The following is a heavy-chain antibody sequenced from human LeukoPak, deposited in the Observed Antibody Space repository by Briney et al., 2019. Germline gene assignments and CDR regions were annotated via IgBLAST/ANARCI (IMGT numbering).Heavy chain of an antibody. V-gene: IGHV3-48*01. J-gene: IGHJ3*01. CDR3: ARPTTSGLYSH. CDR2: ISGSSRTT. D-gene: IGHD6-19*01. Sequence: GGSLGLSCAASGFTFSDFDLNWVRQAPGKGLEWVSHISGSSRTTYYTDSVKGRFTISRDNAKNSLYLQMNSLRAEDTAVYYCARPTTSGLYSHWGQGTMVTVSS. CDR1: GFTFSDFD.